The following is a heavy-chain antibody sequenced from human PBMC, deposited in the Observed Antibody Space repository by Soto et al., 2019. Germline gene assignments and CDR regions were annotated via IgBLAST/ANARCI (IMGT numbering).Heavy chain of an antibody. CDR2: IWYDGSNK. CDR3: ARSDQLLKDAFDY. D-gene: IGHD2-2*01. V-gene: IGHV3-33*01. CDR1: GFTFSSYG. Sequence: QVQLVESGGGVVQPGRSLRLSCAASGFTFSSYGMHWVRQAPGKGLEWVAVIWYDGSNKYYADSVKGRFTISRDNSKNTLYLQMNSLRAEDTAVYYCARSDQLLKDAFDYWGQGTLVTVSS. J-gene: IGHJ4*02.